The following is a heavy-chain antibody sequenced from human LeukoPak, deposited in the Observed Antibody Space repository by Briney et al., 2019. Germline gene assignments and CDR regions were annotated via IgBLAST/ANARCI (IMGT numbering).Heavy chain of an antibody. CDR2: ISWNSGSI. D-gene: IGHD1-7*01. CDR3: AVLNWNYDGTVDY. V-gene: IGHV3-9*01. CDR1: GFTFDDYA. J-gene: IGHJ4*02. Sequence: PGGSLRLSCAASGFTFDDYAMHWVRQAPGKGLEWVSGISWNSGSIGYADSVKGRFTISRDNAKNTLYLQMNSLRAEDTAVYYCAVLNWNYDGTVDYWGQGTLVTVSS.